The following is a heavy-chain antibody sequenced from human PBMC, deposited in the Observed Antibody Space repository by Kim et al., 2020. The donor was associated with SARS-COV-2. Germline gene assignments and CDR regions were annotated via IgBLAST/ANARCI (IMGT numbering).Heavy chain of an antibody. CDR3: AREPTYYYDSSGYYFDY. V-gene: IGHV3-21*04. CDR1: GFTFSSYS. CDR2: ISSSSSYI. D-gene: IGHD3-22*01. Sequence: EGSLRLSCAASGFTFSSYSMNWVRQAPGKGLEWVSSISSSSSYIYYADSVKGRFTISRDNAKNSLYLQMNSLRAEDTAVYYCAREPTYYYDSSGYYFDYWGQGTLVTVSS. J-gene: IGHJ4*02.